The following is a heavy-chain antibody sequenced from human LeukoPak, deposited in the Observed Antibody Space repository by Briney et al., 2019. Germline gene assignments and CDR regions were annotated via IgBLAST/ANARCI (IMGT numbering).Heavy chain of an antibody. CDR3: AKDTRAGVSGSFDY. CDR2: ITWSSGTM. J-gene: IGHJ4*02. V-gene: IGHV3-9*01. Sequence: GRSLRLSSTASGFTFDDYAMHWVRHAPGTGLEWVSGITWSSGTMVYADSVKGRFTISRDNAKNSLYLQMNSLRDEDTALYYCAKDTRAGVSGSFDYWGQGTLVTVSS. D-gene: IGHD5-12*01. CDR1: GFTFDDYA.